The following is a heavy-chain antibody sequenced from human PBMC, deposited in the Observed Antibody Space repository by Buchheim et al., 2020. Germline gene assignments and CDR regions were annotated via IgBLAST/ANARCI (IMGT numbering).Heavy chain of an antibody. J-gene: IGHJ3*02. CDR1: GFTFSNAW. Sequence: EVQLVESGGGLVKPGGSLRLSCAASGFTFSNAWMSWVRQAPGKGLEWVGRIKSKTDGGTTDYAAPVKGRFTISRDESKNKVYLQMNSLKTEDTAVYYCTTEYYYDSSGYYYSEDAFDIWGQGT. V-gene: IGHV3-15*01. CDR2: IKSKTDGGTT. CDR3: TTEYYYDSSGYYYSEDAFDI. D-gene: IGHD3-22*01.